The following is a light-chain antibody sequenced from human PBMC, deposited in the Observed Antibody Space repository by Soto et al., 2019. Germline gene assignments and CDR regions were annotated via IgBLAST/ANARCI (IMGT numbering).Light chain of an antibody. CDR3: QPYNNWQLWT. CDR2: GAS. J-gene: IGKJ1*01. Sequence: EIVMTQSPATLSVSPGERATLSCRASQSVSSNLAWYQQKPGQAPRLLIYGASTRATGIPARFSGSGSGTAFTLTISSLPSDDFAVYYGQPYNNWQLWTVGQGTKVEIK. V-gene: IGKV3-15*01. CDR1: QSVSSN.